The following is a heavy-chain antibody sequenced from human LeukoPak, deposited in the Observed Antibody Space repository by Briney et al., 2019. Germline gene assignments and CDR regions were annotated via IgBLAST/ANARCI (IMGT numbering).Heavy chain of an antibody. D-gene: IGHD6-13*01. Sequence: SETLSLTCTVSGGSISSGSYYWSWIRQPAGKGLEWIGRIYTSGSTNYNPSLKSRVTISVDTSKNQFSLKLSSVTAADTAVYYSARGESVFGYSSSWYRVGSFDYWGQGTLVTVSS. V-gene: IGHV4-61*02. CDR1: GGSISSGSYY. J-gene: IGHJ4*02. CDR3: ARGESVFGYSSSWYRVGSFDY. CDR2: IYTSGST.